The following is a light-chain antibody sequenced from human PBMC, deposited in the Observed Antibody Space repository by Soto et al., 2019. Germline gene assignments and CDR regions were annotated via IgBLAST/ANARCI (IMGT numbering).Light chain of an antibody. J-gene: IGLJ2*01. Sequence: QTVVTQPPSVSGAPGQRVHISCTGSTSNTGAGYDVHWYQHLPGTAPKLLIYGNSNRPSGVPDRFSGSKSGTSASLAIAGLQAEDEADYYCQSYDSSLSGVLFGGGTKLTVL. CDR1: TSNTGAGYD. V-gene: IGLV1-40*01. CDR2: GNS. CDR3: QSYDSSLSGVL.